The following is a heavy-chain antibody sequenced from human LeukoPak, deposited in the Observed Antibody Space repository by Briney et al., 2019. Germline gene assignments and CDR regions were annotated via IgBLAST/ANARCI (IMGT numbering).Heavy chain of an antibody. Sequence: GASVKVSCKASGYIFTNYYMHWVRQAPGQGLEWMGIINPSGGSTTYAQKFQGRVTMTRDTSTSTVYMEVSSLGSEDTAVYYCARAGYDSSGYYSYWGQGTLVTVSS. D-gene: IGHD3-22*01. CDR1: GYIFTNYY. V-gene: IGHV1-46*01. CDR2: INPSGGST. J-gene: IGHJ4*02. CDR3: ARAGYDSSGYYSY.